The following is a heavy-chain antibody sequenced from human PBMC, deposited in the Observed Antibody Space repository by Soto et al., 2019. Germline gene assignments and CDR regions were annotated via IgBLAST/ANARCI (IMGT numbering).Heavy chain of an antibody. Sequence: SSETLSLTCAVYGGSFSGYYWSWIRQPPGKGLEWIGEINHSGSTNYNPSLKSRVTISVDTSKNQFSLKLSSVTAADTAVYYCARGSVLRYFDWKGFWFDPWGQGTLVTVS. V-gene: IGHV4-34*01. CDR3: ARGSVLRYFDWKGFWFDP. CDR1: GGSFSGYY. D-gene: IGHD3-9*01. J-gene: IGHJ5*02. CDR2: INHSGST.